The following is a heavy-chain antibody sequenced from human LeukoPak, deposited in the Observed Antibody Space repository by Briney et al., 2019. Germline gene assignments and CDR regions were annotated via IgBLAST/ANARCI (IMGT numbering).Heavy chain of an antibody. CDR2: INWNGERT. CDR1: GFTFDDYG. V-gene: IGHV3-20*04. J-gene: IGHJ3*02. Sequence: GGSLRLSCAASGFTFDDYGMSWVRQVPGKGLEWVSNINWNGERTAYADSVKGRFTISRDNAKNSLYLQMNSLRAEDTAFYYCWRFWRVSRYGLWGGYFAGSYILGQGKIVTGS. D-gene: IGHD3-3*01. CDR3: WRFWRVSRYGLWGGYFAGSYI.